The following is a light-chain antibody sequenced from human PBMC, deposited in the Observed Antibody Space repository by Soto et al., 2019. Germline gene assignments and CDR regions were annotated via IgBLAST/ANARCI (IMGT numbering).Light chain of an antibody. CDR1: QNTNTY. CDR3: QQYENLPT. J-gene: IGKJ5*01. CDR2: DAS. Sequence: DIQMTQSPSSLSASVGDRVTSTCQTSQNTNTYLNCYQQKPRRAPKLLIYDASNLEAGVPSRCRGSGSGTDFTFTISRLQPEDIATYYCQQYENLPTFGQGTRLEIK. V-gene: IGKV1-33*01.